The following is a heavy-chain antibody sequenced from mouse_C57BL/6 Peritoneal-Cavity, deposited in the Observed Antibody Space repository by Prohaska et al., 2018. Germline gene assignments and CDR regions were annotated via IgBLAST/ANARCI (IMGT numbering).Heavy chain of an antibody. J-gene: IGHJ1*03. V-gene: IGHV1-19*01. CDR3: AREITRRYFDV. D-gene: IGHD2-4*01. Sequence: EVQLQQSGPVLVKPGAYVKMSCMAPGYTFTDHYMNWVKQTHGKSLEWLGVIKPYNGGTSYNQKFKGKATLTVDKSSSTAYMELKSLTSKDTAVYYCAREITRRYFDVWVTRTTVTVSS. CDR2: IKPYNGGT. CDR1: GYTFTDHY.